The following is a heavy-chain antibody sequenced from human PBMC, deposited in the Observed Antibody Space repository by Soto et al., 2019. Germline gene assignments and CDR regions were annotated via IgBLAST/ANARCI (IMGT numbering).Heavy chain of an antibody. J-gene: IGHJ4*02. Sequence: SETLSLTCDVYGGSFSDHFWSWIRQPPGKGLEWIGEISHSGGPNYNPSLKSRVTISLDASKSQFSLKLSSVSAADTAVYYCTRDGYDYGSFDYWGQGTLVTVS. CDR2: ISHSGGP. V-gene: IGHV4-34*01. D-gene: IGHD5-18*01. CDR1: GGSFSDHF. CDR3: TRDGYDYGSFDY.